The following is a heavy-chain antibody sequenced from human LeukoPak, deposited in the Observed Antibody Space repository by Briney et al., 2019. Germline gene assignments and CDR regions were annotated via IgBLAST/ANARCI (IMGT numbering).Heavy chain of an antibody. D-gene: IGHD6-19*01. Sequence: GGSLRLSCAASGFTFSSYWMHWVRQAPGKGLVRVSRINSDGSSTSYADSVKGRFTISRDNAKNTLYLQMNSLRAEDTAVYYCARERGGWYEGYFDYWGQGTLVTVSS. CDR3: ARERGGWYEGYFDY. CDR1: GFTFSSYW. J-gene: IGHJ4*02. V-gene: IGHV3-74*01. CDR2: INSDGSST.